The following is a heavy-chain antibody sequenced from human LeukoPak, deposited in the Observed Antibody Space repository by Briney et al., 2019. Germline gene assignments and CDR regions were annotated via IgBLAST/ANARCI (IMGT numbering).Heavy chain of an antibody. V-gene: IGHV4-4*07. CDR1: AGSINNYY. Sequence: SETLSLTCTVSAGSINNYYWIWIRQPAAKGLEGIGRIYTRGSTNYNPSLKSRVTMSVDTSKNQFSLKLSSVTAADAAVYYCARGRYCSADICSGGDAFDIWGQGTMVSVSS. CDR3: ARGRYCSADICSGGDAFDI. D-gene: IGHD2-15*01. J-gene: IGHJ3*02. CDR2: IYTRGST.